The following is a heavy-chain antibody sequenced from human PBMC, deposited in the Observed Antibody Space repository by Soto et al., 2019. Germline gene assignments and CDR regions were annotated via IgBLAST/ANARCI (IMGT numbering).Heavy chain of an antibody. Sequence: QVQLQESGPGLVKPSDTLSLTCAVSGYSISSSNWWGWIRQPPGKGLEWIGYIYYSGTTYYNPSLKTRXTXAXXTAQNPFSLKLTSGTAVDTAVYYCARREIQGPIDYWGQGTLVTVSS. CDR1: GYSISSSNW. CDR3: ARREIQGPIDY. D-gene: IGHD1-26*01. J-gene: IGHJ4*02. CDR2: IYYSGTT. V-gene: IGHV4-28*01.